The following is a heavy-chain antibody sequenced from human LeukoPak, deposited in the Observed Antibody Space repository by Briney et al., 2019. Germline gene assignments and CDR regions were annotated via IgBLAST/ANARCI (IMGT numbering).Heavy chain of an antibody. J-gene: IGHJ5*02. CDR2: IKQDGSEK. CDR1: GFTFSSYW. Sequence: GGSLRLSCVASGFTFSSYWMSWVRQAPGKGLEWVANIKQDGSEKYYVDSVKGRFTISRDNAKNALYLQMNSLRAEDTAVYYRAREDDRISWGQGTLVTVSS. CDR3: AREDDRIS. D-gene: IGHD3-22*01. V-gene: IGHV3-7*01.